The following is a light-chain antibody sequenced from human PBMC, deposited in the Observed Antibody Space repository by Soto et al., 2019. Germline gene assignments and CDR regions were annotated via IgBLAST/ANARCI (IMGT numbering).Light chain of an antibody. Sequence: DIQMTQSPSTLSASVGDTVTVTCRASQSVSGWLAWYQQKPGKAPKLLIYKASSLESGVPSRFSGSGSGTEFTLTTSSLQPDDFATYYCQQYNSYSCTFGQGTKVDI. J-gene: IGKJ1*01. CDR1: QSVSGW. CDR2: KAS. V-gene: IGKV1-5*03. CDR3: QQYNSYSCT.